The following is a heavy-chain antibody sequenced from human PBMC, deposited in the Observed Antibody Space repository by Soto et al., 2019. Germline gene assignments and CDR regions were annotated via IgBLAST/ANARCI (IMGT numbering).Heavy chain of an antibody. CDR1: GFTFSSHN. V-gene: IGHV3-21*01. D-gene: IGHD3-3*01. CDR2: ISSSSSYI. Sequence: GGSLTLSCAASGFTFSSHNINWVRQAPGKGLEWVSSISSSSSYIYYADSVKGRFTISRDNTKNSLYLQMNSLRAEDTAVYYCARDPPQHGDFWSGSYFYYYYYGMDVWGQGTTVTVSS. CDR3: ARDPPQHGDFWSGSYFYYYYYGMDV. J-gene: IGHJ6*02.